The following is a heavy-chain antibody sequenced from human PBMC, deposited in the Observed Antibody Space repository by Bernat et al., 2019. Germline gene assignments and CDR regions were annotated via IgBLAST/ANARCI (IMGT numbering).Heavy chain of an antibody. CDR2: IGYDGSNK. D-gene: IGHD3-3*01. J-gene: IGHJ4*02. Sequence: QVQLVESGGGVVQPGRSLRLSCAASGFTFSSYAMHWVRQAPGKGLEWVAVIGYDGSNKYYADSVKGRFTISRDNSKNTLYLQMNSLRAEDTAVYYCARGTPNYDFWSGYDYWGQGTLVTVSS. CDR3: ARGTPNYDFWSGYDY. CDR1: GFTFSSYA. V-gene: IGHV3-33*08.